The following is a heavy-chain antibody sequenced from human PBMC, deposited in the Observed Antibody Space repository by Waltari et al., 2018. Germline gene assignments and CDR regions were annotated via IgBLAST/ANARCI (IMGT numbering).Heavy chain of an antibody. V-gene: IGHV4-39*01. CDR1: GGSISSSSYY. J-gene: IGHJ4*02. CDR2: IYYSGST. CDR3: ARIDYGGNGGDY. D-gene: IGHD4-17*01. Sequence: QLQLQESGPGLVKPSETLSLTCTVSGGSISSSSYYWGWIRQPPGTGLEWIGSIYYSGSTYYTPSLNSRVTISVHTSKNQFSLKLSSVTAADTAVYYCARIDYGGNGGDYWGQGTLVTVSS.